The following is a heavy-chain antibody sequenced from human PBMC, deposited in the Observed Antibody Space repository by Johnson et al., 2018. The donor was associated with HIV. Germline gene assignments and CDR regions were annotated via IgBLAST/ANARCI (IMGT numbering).Heavy chain of an antibody. CDR1: GFSFSDYY. J-gene: IGHJ3*02. CDR2: ISSSGSTI. CDR3: ARVGQLARTHAFDI. Sequence: QMQLVESGGGLVKPGGSLRLSCAASGFSFSDYYMSWIRQAPGKGLEWVSYISSSGSTIYYADSVVKGRFTISRDNSKNTVYLQMNSLRAEDTAVYYCARVGQLARTHAFDIWGQGTMVTVSS. V-gene: IGHV3-11*04. D-gene: IGHD6-13*01.